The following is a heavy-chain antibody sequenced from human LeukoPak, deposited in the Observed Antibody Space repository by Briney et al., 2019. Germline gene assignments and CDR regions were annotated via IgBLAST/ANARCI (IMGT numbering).Heavy chain of an antibody. Sequence: PGGSLRLSCAASGFTFSSYAMSWVRQAPGKGLEWVSAISGSGGSTYYADSVKGRFTISRDNSKNTLYLQMNSLRAEDTAVYYCARDRWYSSGLTPFDYWGQGTLVTVSS. CDR1: GFTFSSYA. J-gene: IGHJ4*02. V-gene: IGHV3-23*01. CDR3: ARDRWYSSGLTPFDY. CDR2: ISGSGGST. D-gene: IGHD6-19*01.